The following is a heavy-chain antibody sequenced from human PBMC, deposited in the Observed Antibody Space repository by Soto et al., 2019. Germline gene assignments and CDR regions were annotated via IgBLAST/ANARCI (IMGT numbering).Heavy chain of an antibody. D-gene: IGHD3-10*01. CDR2: FYYSGTT. CDR1: GGSISSTSYY. V-gene: IGHV4-39*01. CDR3: ARQVVDGTVAGSGSFDY. Sequence: QLQLQESGPGLVKPSETLSLTCTVSGGSISSTSYYWVWIRQPPGKGLEWIGSFYYSGTTYYNPSLKSRVTISVDMSESQFSLKLSSVTAADTAVYYCARQVVDGTVAGSGSFDYWGQGTLVTVSS. J-gene: IGHJ4*02.